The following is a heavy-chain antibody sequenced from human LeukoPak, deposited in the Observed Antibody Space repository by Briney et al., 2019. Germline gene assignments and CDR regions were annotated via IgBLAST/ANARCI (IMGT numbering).Heavy chain of an antibody. Sequence: ASVKVSCKASGYTFTNYDISWVRQAPGQGLEWMGWINNYNGNTHYAQNVLGRVTMTTDTSTGTAHMELGSLTSDDTAVYYCARVVGGTTTYYHMDVWGKGTTATVSS. CDR3: ARVVGGTTTYYHMDV. CDR2: INNYNGNT. V-gene: IGHV1-18*01. CDR1: GYTFTNYD. D-gene: IGHD1-26*01. J-gene: IGHJ6*03.